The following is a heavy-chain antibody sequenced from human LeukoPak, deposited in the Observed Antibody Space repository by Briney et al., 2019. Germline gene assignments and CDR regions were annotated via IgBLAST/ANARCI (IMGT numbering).Heavy chain of an antibody. CDR1: GGSIGSYY. V-gene: IGHV4-4*07. J-gene: IGHJ4*02. CDR2: IHTSGST. Sequence: PSETLSLTCTVSGGSIGSYYWNWIRQPAGKELEWIGRIHTSGSTNYNPSLKSRVTLSVDTSKNQFSLKLSSVTAADTAVYYCARGGGYDLTFDYWGQGTVVTVSS. CDR3: ARGGGYDLTFDY. D-gene: IGHD5-12*01.